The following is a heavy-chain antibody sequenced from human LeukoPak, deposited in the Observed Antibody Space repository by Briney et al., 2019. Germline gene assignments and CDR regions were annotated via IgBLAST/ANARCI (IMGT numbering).Heavy chain of an antibody. D-gene: IGHD6-13*01. V-gene: IGHV1-2*04. CDR3: ARATSQYSSSWYYYYYGMDV. CDR2: INPNSGGT. CDR1: GYTFTGYY. Sequence: ASVRVSCKASGYTFTGYYMHWVRQAPGQGLEWMGWINPNSGGTNYALKFQGWVTMTRDTSISTAYMELSRLRSDDTAVYYCARATSQYSSSWYYYYYGMDVWGQGTTVTVSS. J-gene: IGHJ6*02.